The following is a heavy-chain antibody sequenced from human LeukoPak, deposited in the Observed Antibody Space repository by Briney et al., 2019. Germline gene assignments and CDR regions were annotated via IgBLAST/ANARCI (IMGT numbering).Heavy chain of an antibody. V-gene: IGHV4-39*01. J-gene: IGHJ3*02. D-gene: IGHD5-24*01. CDR2: IYDGWSA. CDR1: GDTLLSGSHY. Sequence: LSETLSLTCSVSGDTLLSGSHYWGWVRQSPGKGLEWIGSIYDGWSAYYNPSLKSRVSISVDTSKNEFSLKLPSATSADTAVYYCATQKWQRPAAFDIWGQGTRVAVSS. CDR3: ATQKWQRPAAFDI.